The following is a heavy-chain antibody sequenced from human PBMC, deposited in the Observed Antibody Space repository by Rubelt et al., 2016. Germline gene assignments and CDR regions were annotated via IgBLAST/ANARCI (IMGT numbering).Heavy chain of an antibody. CDR2: IYYSGST. V-gene: IGHV4-39*01. D-gene: IGHD1-26*01. J-gene: IGHJ4*02. CDR3: ARSEWELRGD. Sequence: QVQLQQWGAGLLKPSETLSLTCTVSGGSISSSSYYWGWIRQPPGKGLEWIGSIYYSGSTYYNPPVSGGVPLAVDTAKNQFFLRLSSWTAADTAVYYCARSEWELRGDWGQGTLVTVAS. CDR1: GGSISSSSYY.